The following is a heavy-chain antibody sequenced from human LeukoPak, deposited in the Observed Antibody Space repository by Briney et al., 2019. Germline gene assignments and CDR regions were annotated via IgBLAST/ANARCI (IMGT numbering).Heavy chain of an antibody. CDR3: ARHNGPYSGTTPFGY. D-gene: IGHD1-26*01. CDR1: GYTFTTYW. CDR2: IYPGDSDT. V-gene: IGHV5-51*01. Sequence: GESLKISCKGSGYTFTTYWIAWVRQLPGKGLEWMGIIYPGDSDTIYSPSFRGQVTISADKSVSTAYLQWSSLKASDTAMYYCARHNGPYSGTTPFGYWGQGTLVTVSS. J-gene: IGHJ4*02.